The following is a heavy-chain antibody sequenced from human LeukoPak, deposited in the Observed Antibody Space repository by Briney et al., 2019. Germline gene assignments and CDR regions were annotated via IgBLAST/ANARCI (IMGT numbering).Heavy chain of an antibody. CDR3: ARDWLNEWFTPHRI. CDR2: IYTSGST. D-gene: IGHD3-3*01. J-gene: IGHJ3*02. CDR1: GGSISSGSYY. Sequence: PSQTLSLTCTVSGGSISSGSYYWSWIRQPAGKGLEWIGRIYTSGSTNYNPSLKSRVTISVDTSKNQFSLKLSSVTAADTAVYYCARDWLNEWFTPHRIWGQGTMVTVSS. V-gene: IGHV4-61*02.